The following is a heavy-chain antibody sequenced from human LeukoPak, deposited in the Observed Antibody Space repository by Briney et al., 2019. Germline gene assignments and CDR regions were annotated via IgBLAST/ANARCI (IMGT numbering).Heavy chain of an antibody. V-gene: IGHV3-20*04. CDR2: INWNGGST. Sequence: GGSLRLSCAASGFTFGDYGMSWVRQAPGKGLEWVSGINWNGGSTGYADSVKGRFTISRDNAKNSLYLQMNSLRAEDTAVYYCAELGITMIGGVWGKGTTVTISS. CDR3: AELGITMIGGV. D-gene: IGHD3-10*02. J-gene: IGHJ6*04. CDR1: GFTFGDYG.